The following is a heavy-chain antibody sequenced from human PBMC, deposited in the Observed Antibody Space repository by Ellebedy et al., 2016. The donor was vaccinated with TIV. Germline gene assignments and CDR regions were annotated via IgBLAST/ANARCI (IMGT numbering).Heavy chain of an antibody. V-gene: IGHV4-34*01. CDR2: INHSGST. J-gene: IGHJ5*02. Sequence: GSLRLSCAVYGGSFSGYYWSWIRQPPGKGLEWIGEINHSGSTNYNPSLKSRVTISVDTSKNQFSLKLSFVTAADTAVYYCARQQVLLWFGDRKGWFDPWGQGTLVTVSS. CDR3: ARQQVLLWFGDRKGWFDP. D-gene: IGHD3-10*01. CDR1: GGSFSGYY.